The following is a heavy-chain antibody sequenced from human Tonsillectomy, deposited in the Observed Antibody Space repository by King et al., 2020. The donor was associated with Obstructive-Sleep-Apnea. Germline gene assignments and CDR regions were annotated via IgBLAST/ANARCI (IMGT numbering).Heavy chain of an antibody. CDR3: ARDDSSSWTDPVSNAEYFHH. Sequence: VQLVESGGGLVQPGWSLRLSWAASGFTFSSYWMHWVRQGPGKWLVWVSRYNSDGSTTRYAGSWKGRFTKSRDNAKNTLYLQMNSLRVEATAVYYCARDDSSSWTDPVSNAEYFHHWGQGTLVTVSS. J-gene: IGHJ1*01. V-gene: IGHV3-74*01. CDR1: GFTFSSYW. D-gene: IGHD6-13*01. CDR2: YNSDGSTT.